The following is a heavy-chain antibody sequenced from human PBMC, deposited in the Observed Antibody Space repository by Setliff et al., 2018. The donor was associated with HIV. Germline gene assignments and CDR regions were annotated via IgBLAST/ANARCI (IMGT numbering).Heavy chain of an antibody. CDR1: GGSSSTSDYY. CDR2: IFYNGST. V-gene: IGHV4-39*07. Sequence: LSLTCTVSGGSSSTSDYYWGWIRQPPGKGLEWIGYIFYNGSTYYNPPLKSRVTISVDTSKNQFSLKLHSMTAADTAVYFCARGRAYSSGWGLLRNYYMDVWGKGTTVTVSS. J-gene: IGHJ6*03. D-gene: IGHD6-19*01. CDR3: ARGRAYSSGWGLLRNYYMDV.